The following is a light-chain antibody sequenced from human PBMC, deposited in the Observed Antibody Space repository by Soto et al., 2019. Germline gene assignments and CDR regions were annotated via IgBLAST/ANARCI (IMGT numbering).Light chain of an antibody. CDR1: SSDVGSYNL. CDR2: EGS. J-gene: IGLJ3*02. CDR3: CSYAGSRV. V-gene: IGLV2-23*01. Sequence: QSALTQPASVSGSPGQSITISCTGTSSDVGSYNLVSWYQQHPGKAPKLMIYEGSKRPSGVSNRFSGSKSGNTASLTISGXKXEDEADYYCCSYAGSRVFGGGTKLTVL.